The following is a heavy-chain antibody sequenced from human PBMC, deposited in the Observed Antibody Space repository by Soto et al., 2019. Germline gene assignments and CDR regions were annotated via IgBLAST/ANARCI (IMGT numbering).Heavy chain of an antibody. J-gene: IGHJ5*02. CDR2: ISGSGGST. D-gene: IGHD6-13*01. Sequence: GGCLGIACASCGLTVCSYAMSWVRQTTGKGLEWVSAISGSGGSTYYADSVKGRFTISRDNSKNTLYLQMNSLRAEDTAVYYFATVVAAAGRLNWFDPWGQGTLVTVSS. V-gene: IGHV3-23*01. CDR3: ATVVAAAGRLNWFDP. CDR1: GLTVCSYA.